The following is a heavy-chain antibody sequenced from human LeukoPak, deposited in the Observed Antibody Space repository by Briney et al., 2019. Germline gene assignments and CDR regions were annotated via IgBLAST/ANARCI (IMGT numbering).Heavy chain of an antibody. J-gene: IGHJ5*02. Sequence: PSETLSLTCTVYGYSISNYNWSWIWQPAGKGLEWIGRIYTSGRTNYNPSLKSRVTMSVDTSKTQFCLKLSSVTAADTVGYYCWRERYCSGSSCQWANGTDPWGQGTLVTVSS. CDR1: GYSISNYN. D-gene: IGHD2-15*01. CDR3: WRERYCSGSSCQWANGTDP. V-gene: IGHV4-4*07. CDR2: IYTSGRT.